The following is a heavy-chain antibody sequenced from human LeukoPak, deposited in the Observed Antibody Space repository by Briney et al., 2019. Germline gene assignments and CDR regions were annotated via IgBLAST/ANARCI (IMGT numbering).Heavy chain of an antibody. J-gene: IGHJ4*02. CDR2: IYHSGST. CDR3: ARDTLVAAAGTRGFDY. V-gene: IGHV4-4*02. Sequence: SETLSLTCAVSGGSISSSNWWSWVRQPPGKGLEWIGEIYHSGSTNYNPSLKSRVTISVDKSKNQFSLKLSSVTAADTAVYYCARDTLVAAAGTRGFDYWGQGTLVTVSS. CDR1: GGSISSSNW. D-gene: IGHD6-13*01.